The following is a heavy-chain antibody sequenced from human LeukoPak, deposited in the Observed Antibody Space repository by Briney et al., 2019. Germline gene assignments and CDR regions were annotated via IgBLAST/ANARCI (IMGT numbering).Heavy chain of an antibody. CDR1: GFTFSSYE. J-gene: IGHJ3*02. V-gene: IGHV3-48*03. Sequence: GGSLRLSCAASGFTFSSYEMNWVRQAPGKGLEWVSYISSSGSTIYYADSVKGRFTISIDNAKNSLYLQMNSLRAEDTAVYYWAIADMCLDIWGQGTMVTVSS. CDR2: ISSSGSTI. D-gene: IGHD2-15*01. CDR3: AIADMCLDI.